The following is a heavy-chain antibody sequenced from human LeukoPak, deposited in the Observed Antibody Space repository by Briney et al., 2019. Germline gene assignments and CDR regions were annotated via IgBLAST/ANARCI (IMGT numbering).Heavy chain of an antibody. CDR1: GGSISSSSYY. Sequence: SETLSLTCTVVSGGSISSSSYYWGWIRQPPGKGLEWIGSIYYSGSTYYNPSLKSRVTISVDTSKNQFSLKLSSVTAADTAVYYCARHEITIFGVVLYYFDYWGQGTLVTVSS. CDR3: ARHEITIFGVVLYYFDY. CDR2: IYYSGST. V-gene: IGHV4-39*01. J-gene: IGHJ4*02. D-gene: IGHD3-3*01.